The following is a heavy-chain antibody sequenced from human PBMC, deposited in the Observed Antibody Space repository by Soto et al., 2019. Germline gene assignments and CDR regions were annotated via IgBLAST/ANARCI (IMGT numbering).Heavy chain of an antibody. CDR3: ARAFIVVVPAAIGNYFDY. CDR1: GGSISSSNW. Sequence: QVQLQESGPGLVKPSGTLSLTCAVSGGSISSSNWWSWVRQPPRKGLEWIGEIYHSGSTNYNPSLMSRVTISVDKSKNQFSLKLSSVTAADTAVYYCARAFIVVVPAAIGNYFDYWGQGTLVTVSS. V-gene: IGHV4-4*02. J-gene: IGHJ4*02. D-gene: IGHD2-2*02. CDR2: IYHSGST.